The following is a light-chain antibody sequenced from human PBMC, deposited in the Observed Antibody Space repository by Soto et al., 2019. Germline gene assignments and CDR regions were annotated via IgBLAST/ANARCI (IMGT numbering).Light chain of an antibody. CDR3: QQFNSYPYT. V-gene: IGKV1-13*02. CDR2: DAS. J-gene: IGKJ2*01. CDR1: QGISSA. Sequence: AIQLTQSPSSLSASVGDRVTIACRASQGISSALAWYQQKPGKAPKLLIYDASSLRSGVPSRFSGSGSGTVFTLTISSLQPEDFATYYCQQFNSYPYTFGQGTKLEIK.